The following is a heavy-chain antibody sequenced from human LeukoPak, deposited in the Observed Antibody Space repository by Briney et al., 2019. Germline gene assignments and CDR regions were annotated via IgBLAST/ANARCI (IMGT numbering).Heavy chain of an antibody. J-gene: IGHJ4*02. V-gene: IGHV4-59*12. Sequence: SETLSLTCTVSGGSISSYYWSWIRQPPGKGLEWIGYIYYSGGTNYNPSLKSRVTISVDTSKNQFSLKLSSVTAADTAVYYCARGDLGVAAAGRLDYWGQGTLVTVSS. CDR1: GGSISSYY. D-gene: IGHD6-13*01. CDR3: ARGDLGVAAAGRLDY. CDR2: IYYSGGT.